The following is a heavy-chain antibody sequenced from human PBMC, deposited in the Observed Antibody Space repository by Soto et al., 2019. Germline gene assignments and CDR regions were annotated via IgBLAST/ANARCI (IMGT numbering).Heavy chain of an antibody. CDR3: GRWGKYYDFWSGYCPYLYYGMDV. J-gene: IGHJ6*02. V-gene: IGHV4-34*01. CDR2: IKHSGST. D-gene: IGHD3-3*01. Sequence: PSETLSLTCAVYGVTFSGYAWSWIRQAPGKGLEWVGEIKHSGSTNYNASLKNRGIIFVSTSKNHISLKQMSVTAADTAVVYCGRWGKYYDFWSGYCPYLYYGMDVWGQGTTVTVSS. CDR1: GVTFSGYA.